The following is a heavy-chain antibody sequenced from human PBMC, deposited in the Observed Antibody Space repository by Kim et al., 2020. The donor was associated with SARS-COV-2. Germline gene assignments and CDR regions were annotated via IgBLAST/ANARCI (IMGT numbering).Heavy chain of an antibody. CDR3: ARGVAAPLDDALDI. J-gene: IGHJ3*02. D-gene: IGHD6-19*01. CDR1: GFTFSRFW. V-gene: IGHV3-74*01. Sequence: GGSLRLSCAASGFTFSRFWMHWVRQAPGKGLVSVSRINTDGRTTGYADSVKGRFIVSRDNSKNTLYLQMNTLRAEDTAVYYCARGVAAPLDDALDIWGQGTMVTVSS. CDR2: INTDGRTT.